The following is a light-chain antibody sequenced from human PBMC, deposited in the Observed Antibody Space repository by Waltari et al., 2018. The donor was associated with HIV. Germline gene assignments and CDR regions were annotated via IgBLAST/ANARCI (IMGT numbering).Light chain of an antibody. Sequence: QSVLTQPPSASGTPGQRVTISCSGSSSNIGSNTVNWYQQVPGTAPKFLIYSNNQRPSGVPDRFSGSNSGPSASLAISGLQSEDEADYYCAAWDDSLNGYVFGTGTKVTVL. J-gene: IGLJ1*01. CDR2: SNN. V-gene: IGLV1-44*01. CDR3: AAWDDSLNGYV. CDR1: SSNIGSNT.